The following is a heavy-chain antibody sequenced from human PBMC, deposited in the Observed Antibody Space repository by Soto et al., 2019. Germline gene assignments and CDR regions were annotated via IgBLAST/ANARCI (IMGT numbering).Heavy chain of an antibody. D-gene: IGHD3-10*01. Sequence: PSETLSLTCAVSSGSISSSNWWSWVRQPPGKGLEWIGEIYHSGSTNYNPSLKSRVTISVDKSKNQFSLKLSSVTAADTAVYYCARDNAVRGSYYYYMDVWGKGTTVTVSS. CDR2: IYHSGST. J-gene: IGHJ6*03. CDR3: ARDNAVRGSYYYYMDV. V-gene: IGHV4-4*02. CDR1: SGSISSSNW.